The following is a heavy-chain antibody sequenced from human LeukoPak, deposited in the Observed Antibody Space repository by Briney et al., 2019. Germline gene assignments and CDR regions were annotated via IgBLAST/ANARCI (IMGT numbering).Heavy chain of an antibody. CDR3: AKEKVEEQQLDNWFDP. Sequence: PGGSLRLSCAASGFTFSSYGMHWVRQAPGKGLEWVAVISYDGSNKYYADSVKGRFTISRDNSKNTLYLQMNSLRAEDTAVYYCAKEKVEEQQLDNWFDPWGQGTLVTVSS. D-gene: IGHD6-13*01. J-gene: IGHJ5*02. V-gene: IGHV3-30*18. CDR2: ISYDGSNK. CDR1: GFTFSSYG.